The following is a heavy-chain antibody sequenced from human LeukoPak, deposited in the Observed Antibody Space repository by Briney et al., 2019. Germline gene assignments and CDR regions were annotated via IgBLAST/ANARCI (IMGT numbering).Heavy chain of an antibody. Sequence: ASVKVSYKASGYTFTSYYMHWVRQAPGQGLEWLAIINPSGGSTSYAQKFQGRVTMTRDTSTSTVYMELSSLRSEDTAVYYCARVRRGLVQGSNYYYYYGMDVWGQGTTVTVSS. CDR2: INPSGGST. J-gene: IGHJ6*02. CDR1: GYTFTSYY. D-gene: IGHD3/OR15-3a*01. V-gene: IGHV1-46*01. CDR3: ARVRRGLVQGSNYYYYYGMDV.